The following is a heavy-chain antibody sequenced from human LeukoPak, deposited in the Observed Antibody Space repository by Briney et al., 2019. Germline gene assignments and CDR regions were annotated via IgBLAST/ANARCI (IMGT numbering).Heavy chain of an antibody. CDR3: ARSKRGYRSYYYGMDV. CDR1: AGSISTYY. Sequence: SETLSLTCTGAAGSISTYYWSWIRQPPGKGLEWMRYIYYSGGTNYNPSLKSRVAISVDTSKYQYSLKLSSVTAADTAVYYCARSKRGYRSYYYGMDVWGQGTTVTVSS. V-gene: IGHV4-59*01. D-gene: IGHD1-14*01. J-gene: IGHJ6*02. CDR2: IYYSGGT.